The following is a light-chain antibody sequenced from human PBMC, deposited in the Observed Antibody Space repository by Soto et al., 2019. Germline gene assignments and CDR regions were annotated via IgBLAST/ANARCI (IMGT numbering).Light chain of an antibody. CDR1: SGHSSYI. V-gene: IGLV4-60*02. Sequence: VLTQSSSASASLGSSVKLTCTLSSGHSSYIIAWHHQQPGKAPRYLMKLEGSGSYNKGSGVPDRFSGSSSGADRYLTISTLQLEDQANYYCETWDSNTRVFGGGTKLTVL. CDR2: LEGSGSY. CDR3: ETWDSNTRV. J-gene: IGLJ2*01.